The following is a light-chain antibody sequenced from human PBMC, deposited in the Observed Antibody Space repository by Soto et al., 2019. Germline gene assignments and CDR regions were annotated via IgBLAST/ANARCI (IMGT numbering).Light chain of an antibody. CDR1: NSDVGNYNL. CDR3: CSYAGSATWV. Sequence: QSALTQPASVSGSPGQSITISCTGTNSDVGNYNLVSWYQQHPGKAPKLMMYEVTKRPSGVSNRFSGSKSGNTASLTISGLQAEDEADYDCCSYAGSATWVFGGGTQLTVL. V-gene: IGLV2-23*02. CDR2: EVT. J-gene: IGLJ3*02.